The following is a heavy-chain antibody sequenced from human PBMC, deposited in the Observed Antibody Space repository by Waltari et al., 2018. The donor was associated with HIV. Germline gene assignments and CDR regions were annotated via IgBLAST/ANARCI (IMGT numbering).Heavy chain of an antibody. CDR3: ASALRIVAANDY. CDR2: ISYDGSNK. Sequence: QVQLVESGGGVVQSGMSLRLSCAASGFHFSSYAMHWVRQAPGKGLEWVAVISYDGSNKYYADSVKGRFTISRDNSKNTLYLQMNSLRAEDTAVYFCASALRIVAANDYWGQGTLVTVSS. J-gene: IGHJ4*02. V-gene: IGHV3-30*16. D-gene: IGHD6-13*01. CDR1: GFHFSSYA.